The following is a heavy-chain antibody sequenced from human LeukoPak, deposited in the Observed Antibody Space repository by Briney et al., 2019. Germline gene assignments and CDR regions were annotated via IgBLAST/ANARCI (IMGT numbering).Heavy chain of an antibody. Sequence: GGSLRLSCAASGFTFSSYEMNWVRQAPGKGLEWVSYISSSGSTIYYADSVKGRFTISRDNSKNTLYLQMNSLRAEDTAVYYCAKDGLSVAGYFDYWGQGTLVTVSS. CDR2: ISSSGSTI. D-gene: IGHD2-15*01. CDR1: GFTFSSYE. J-gene: IGHJ4*02. V-gene: IGHV3-48*03. CDR3: AKDGLSVAGYFDY.